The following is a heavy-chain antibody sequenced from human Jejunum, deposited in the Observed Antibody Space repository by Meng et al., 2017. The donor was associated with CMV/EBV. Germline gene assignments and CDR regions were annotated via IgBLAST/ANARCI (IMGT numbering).Heavy chain of an antibody. CDR3: GRVLKGGTYLDY. Sequence: VASAFAFRNYILTWVRQAPGKGLEWVASISISDYKFYADSVKGRFSISRDNAKNSLYLHMSSLRGEDTAVYYCGRVLKGGTYLDYWGQGTQVTVSS. V-gene: IGHV3-21*06. J-gene: IGHJ4*02. CDR1: AFAFRNYI. D-gene: IGHD1-26*01. CDR2: ISISDYK.